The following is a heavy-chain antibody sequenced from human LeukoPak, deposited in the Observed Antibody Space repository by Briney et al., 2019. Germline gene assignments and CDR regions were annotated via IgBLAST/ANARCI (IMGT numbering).Heavy chain of an antibody. D-gene: IGHD5-18*01. CDR1: GFTFSSYG. CDR2: ISYDGSNK. V-gene: IGHV3-30*18. Sequence: PGRSLRLSCAASGFTFSSYGMHWVRQAPGKGLEWVAVISYDGSNKYYADFVKGRFTISRDNSKNTLYLQMNSLRAEDTAVYYCAKVGTAMVPDYWGQGTLVTVSS. J-gene: IGHJ4*02. CDR3: AKVGTAMVPDY.